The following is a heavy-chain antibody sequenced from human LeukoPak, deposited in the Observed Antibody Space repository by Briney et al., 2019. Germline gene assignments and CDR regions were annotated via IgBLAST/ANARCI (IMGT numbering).Heavy chain of an antibody. CDR1: GGSISSYY. CDR3: ARGDYYYDSSGSPQYYFDY. D-gene: IGHD3-22*01. CDR2: IYYSVNT. J-gene: IGHJ4*02. V-gene: IGHV4-59*01. Sequence: SETLSLTCTVSGGSISSYYWSWLRQPPGKGLEWIGYIYYSVNTNYNPSLKSRVTISVDTSKNQFSLKLSSVTAADTAVYNCARGDYYYDSSGSPQYYFDYWGPGTLVTVSS.